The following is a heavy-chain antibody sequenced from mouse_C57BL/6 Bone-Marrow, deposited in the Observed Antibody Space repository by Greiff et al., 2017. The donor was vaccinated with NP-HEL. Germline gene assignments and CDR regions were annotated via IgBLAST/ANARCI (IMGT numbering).Heavy chain of an antibody. CDR1: GYTFTSYW. Sequence: QVQLQQPGAELVKPGASVKMSCKASGYTFTSYWITWVKQRPGQGLEWIGDIYPGSGSTNYNEKFKSKATLTVDTSSSTAYMQLSSLTSEDSAVYYCARSAYYYGSSLNWYFDVWDTGTTVTVSS. CDR3: ARSAYYYGSSLNWYFDV. V-gene: IGHV1-55*01. D-gene: IGHD1-1*01. CDR2: IYPGSGST. J-gene: IGHJ1*03.